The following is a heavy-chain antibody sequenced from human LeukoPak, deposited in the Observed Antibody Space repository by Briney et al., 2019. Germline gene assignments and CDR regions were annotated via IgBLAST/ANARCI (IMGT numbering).Heavy chain of an antibody. CDR2: ISAYNGNT. CDR3: ARCRWELSGVYYYYYYMDV. D-gene: IGHD1-26*01. J-gene: IGHJ6*03. CDR1: GYTFTSYG. Sequence: ASVKVSCKASGYTFTSYGISGVRQAPGQGLEWMGWISAYNGNTNYAQKLQGRVTMTTDTSTSTAYMELRSLRSDDTAVYYCARCRWELSGVYYYYYYMDVWGKGTTVTVSS. V-gene: IGHV1-18*01.